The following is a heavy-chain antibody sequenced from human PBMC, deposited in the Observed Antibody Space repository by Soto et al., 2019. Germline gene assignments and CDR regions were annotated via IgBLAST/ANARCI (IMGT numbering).Heavy chain of an antibody. Sequence: QVQLVQSGAEVKKPGASVKVSCKASGYTFTSYDINWVRQATGQGLEWMGWMNPNSGNTGYAQKFQGRVTMPRNTSISTAYMELSSLRSEDTAVYYCARALVHPTRYGMDVWGQGTTVTVSS. CDR2: MNPNSGNT. CDR1: GYTFTSYD. CDR3: ARALVHPTRYGMDV. J-gene: IGHJ6*02. D-gene: IGHD3-10*01. V-gene: IGHV1-8*01.